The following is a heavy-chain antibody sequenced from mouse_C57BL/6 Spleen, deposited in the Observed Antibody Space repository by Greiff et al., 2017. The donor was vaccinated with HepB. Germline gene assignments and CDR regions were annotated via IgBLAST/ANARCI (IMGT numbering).Heavy chain of an antibody. CDR1: GYTFTDYY. Sequence: QVQLQQSGAELVRPGASVKLSCKASGYTFTDYYINWVKQRPGQGLEWIARIYPGSGNTYYNEKFKGKATLTAEKSSSTAYMQLSSLTSEDSAVYFCARANWVYAMDYWGQGTSVTVSS. V-gene: IGHV1-76*01. D-gene: IGHD4-1*02. J-gene: IGHJ4*01. CDR2: IYPGSGNT. CDR3: ARANWVYAMDY.